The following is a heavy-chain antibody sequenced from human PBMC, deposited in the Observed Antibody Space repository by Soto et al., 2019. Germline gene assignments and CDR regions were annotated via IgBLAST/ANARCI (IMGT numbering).Heavy chain of an antibody. V-gene: IGHV3-23*01. CDR3: SKGRLFFDF. CDR1: GFMFRNYA. CDR2: VSANADGT. J-gene: IGHJ4*02. Sequence: PGGSLRLSCATSGFMFRNYAMNWVRQAPGKGLEWVSFVSANADGTFYADSVKGRFSISRDNSKNILYLQMNNLRVEDTAIYYASKGRLFFDFWGPGSLVTVSS.